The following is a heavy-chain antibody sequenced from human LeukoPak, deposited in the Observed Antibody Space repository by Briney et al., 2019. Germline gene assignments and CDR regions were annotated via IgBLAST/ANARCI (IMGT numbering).Heavy chain of an antibody. V-gene: IGHV1-2*02. CDR1: GNTFNGNF. CDR3: ARDSGFYFDS. Sequence: ASVKVSCKTSGNTFNGNFLYWVRRAPGQGLEWVAWINPKTGGSNSAQKFRGRVTMTRDTTISTVYLELTRLNSNDTAVYFCARDSGFYFDSWGQGTPVTVSS. D-gene: IGHD3-9*01. J-gene: IGHJ5*01. CDR2: INPKTGGS.